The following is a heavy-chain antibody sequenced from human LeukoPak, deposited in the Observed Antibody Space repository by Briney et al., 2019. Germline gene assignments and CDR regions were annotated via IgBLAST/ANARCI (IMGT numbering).Heavy chain of an antibody. CDR3: ARPFEDSSGWYGTLNYYYGMDV. D-gene: IGHD6-19*01. Sequence: GRSLRLSCAASGFTFSSYAMHWVRQAPGKGLEWVAVISYDGSNKYYADSVKGRFTISRDNSKNTLYLQMNSLRAEDTAVYYCARPFEDSSGWYGTLNYYYGMDVWGQGTTVTVSS. CDR2: ISYDGSNK. J-gene: IGHJ6*02. V-gene: IGHV3-30-3*01. CDR1: GFTFSSYA.